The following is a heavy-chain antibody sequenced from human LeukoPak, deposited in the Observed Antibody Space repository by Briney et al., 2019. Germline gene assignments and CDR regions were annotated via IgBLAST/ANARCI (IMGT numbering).Heavy chain of an antibody. Sequence: PGGSLRLSCAASGFTFSGCAIHWVRQSSRKGLEWVGHIDKKDNFHATAYAASVQGRFSISRDDSKNTAYLHMNSLKTEDMALYYCTRDSGTYSWLDPWGQGTLVTVSS. J-gene: IGHJ5*02. CDR1: GFTFSGCA. V-gene: IGHV3-73*01. CDR2: IDKKDNFHAT. CDR3: TRDSGTYSWLDP. D-gene: IGHD1-26*01.